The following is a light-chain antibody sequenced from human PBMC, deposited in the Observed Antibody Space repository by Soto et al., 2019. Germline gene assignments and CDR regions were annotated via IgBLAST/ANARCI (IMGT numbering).Light chain of an antibody. CDR3: RSYAGSNIYV. Sequence: QSALTQPPSASGSPGQSVTISCTGTSSDVGGYTYVSWYQQHPGKAPKLMIYEVSKRPSGVPDRFSGSKSGNTASLTVSGLQAEDEADYFCRSYAGSNIYVFGTGPKFTVL. J-gene: IGLJ1*01. V-gene: IGLV2-8*01. CDR2: EVS. CDR1: SSDVGGYTY.